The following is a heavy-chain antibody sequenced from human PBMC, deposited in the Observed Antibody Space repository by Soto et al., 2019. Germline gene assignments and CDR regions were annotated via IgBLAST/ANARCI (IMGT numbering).Heavy chain of an antibody. V-gene: IGHV1-18*04. D-gene: IGHD3-22*01. CDR2: ISAYNGNT. J-gene: IGHJ5*02. CDR3: ATQRGYYYDSSGYYGPGWFDP. CDR1: GYTFTSYG. Sequence: ASVKVSCKASGYTFTSYGISWVRQAPGQGLEWMGWISAYNGNTNYAQKLQGRVTMTTDTSTSTAYMELRSLRSDDTAAYYCATQRGYYYDSSGYYGPGWFDPWGQGTLVTVSS.